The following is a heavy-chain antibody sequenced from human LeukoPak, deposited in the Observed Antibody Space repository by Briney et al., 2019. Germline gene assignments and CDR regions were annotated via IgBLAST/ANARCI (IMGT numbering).Heavy chain of an antibody. V-gene: IGHV3-64*02. Sequence: GGSLRLSCAASGFTFSSYAMHWVRQAPGKGLEYVSAIGSNGDSTYYADSVKGRFTISRDNSKNTPYLQMGSLRAEDMAVYYCARTGILLYYYYYMDVWGKGTTVTVSS. J-gene: IGHJ6*03. CDR2: IGSNGDST. CDR3: ARTGILLYYYYYMDV. CDR1: GFTFSSYA. D-gene: IGHD2-15*01.